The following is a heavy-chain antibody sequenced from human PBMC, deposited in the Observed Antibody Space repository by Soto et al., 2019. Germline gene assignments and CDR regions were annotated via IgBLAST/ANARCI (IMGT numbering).Heavy chain of an antibody. Sequence: QVQLVQSGAEVKKPGASVKVSCKASGYTFTSYYMHWVRQAPGQGLEWMGIINPSGGSTSYAQKFKGRVTMTRDTSTSTVYMELSSLRSEDTAVYYLARDFVVYAIGGGGYFDYWGQGTLVTVSS. CDR2: INPSGGST. V-gene: IGHV1-46*01. D-gene: IGHD2-8*02. CDR1: GYTFTSYY. CDR3: ARDFVVYAIGGGGYFDY. J-gene: IGHJ4*02.